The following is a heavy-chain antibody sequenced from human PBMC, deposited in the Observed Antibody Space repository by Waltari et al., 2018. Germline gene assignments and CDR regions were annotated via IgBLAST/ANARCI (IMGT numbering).Heavy chain of an antibody. CDR2: IYYRGST. J-gene: IGHJ5*02. V-gene: IGHV4-39*01. Sequence: KGRGWIGSIYYRGSTYYNPSLKSRVTISVDTSKNQFSLKLSSVTAADTAVYYCARHMSGYGSGSLDWFDPWGQGTLVTVSS. D-gene: IGHD3-10*01. CDR3: ARHMSGYGSGSLDWFDP.